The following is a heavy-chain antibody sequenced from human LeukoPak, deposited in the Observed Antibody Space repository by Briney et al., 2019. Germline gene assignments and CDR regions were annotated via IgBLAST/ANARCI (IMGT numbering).Heavy chain of an antibody. V-gene: IGHV1-2*02. D-gene: IGHD3-10*01. CDR2: INPNSGGT. J-gene: IGHJ4*02. Sequence: GASVRVSCKASGYSFTGYYMYWVRQAPGQGLEWMGWINPNSGGTNYAQKFQGRVTMTRDTSISTAYMELSGLRFDDTAVYYCYSAFTYYYASGNQNEYYFDYWGQGTLVTVSS. CDR3: YSAFTYYYASGNQNEYYFDY. CDR1: GYSFTGYY.